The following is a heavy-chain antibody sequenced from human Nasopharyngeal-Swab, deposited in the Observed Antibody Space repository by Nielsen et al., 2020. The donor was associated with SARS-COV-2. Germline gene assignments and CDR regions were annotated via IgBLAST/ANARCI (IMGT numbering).Heavy chain of an antibody. Sequence: GRSLRPSCAASGFTFSSHAMSWVRQAPGKGLEWVSAISGSGGSTYYADSVKGRFTISRDNSKNTLYLQMNSLRAEDTAVYYCAKGKWVYSSGWYDYWGQGTLVTVSS. CDR2: ISGSGGST. CDR1: GFTFSSHA. D-gene: IGHD6-19*01. J-gene: IGHJ4*02. CDR3: AKGKWVYSSGWYDY. V-gene: IGHV3-23*01.